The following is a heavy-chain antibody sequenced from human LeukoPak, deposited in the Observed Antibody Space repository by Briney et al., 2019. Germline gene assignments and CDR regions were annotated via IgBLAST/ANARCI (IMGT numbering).Heavy chain of an antibody. CDR2: IYYSGST. Sequence: PSETLSLTCTVSGGSISRYYWSWFRQPPGKGLEWMGYIYYSGSTKYNPSLKGRVTISVDTSKTQFSLKLNSVTTADTAVYYCAAGGGAPNYWGQGTLVTVSS. D-gene: IGHD2-15*01. CDR1: GGSISRYY. V-gene: IGHV4-59*03. J-gene: IGHJ4*02. CDR3: AAGGGAPNY.